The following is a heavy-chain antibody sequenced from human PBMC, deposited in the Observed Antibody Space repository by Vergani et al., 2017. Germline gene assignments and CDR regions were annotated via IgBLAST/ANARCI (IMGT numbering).Heavy chain of an antibody. V-gene: IGHV3-11*04. CDR3: ARETDTGSSVSYNYYAMDV. Sequence: QVQLVESGGGLVKPGGPLRLSCAASGFTFSDHYMSWVRQAPGKGLEWISYMSSGDSIYYADSVKGRFTVSRDNTKNTLYLQMNSLRDEDTAVYYCARETDTGSSVSYNYYAMDVWGQGTTVSVSS. CDR1: GFTFSDHY. CDR2: MSSGDSI. D-gene: IGHD3-9*01. J-gene: IGHJ6*02.